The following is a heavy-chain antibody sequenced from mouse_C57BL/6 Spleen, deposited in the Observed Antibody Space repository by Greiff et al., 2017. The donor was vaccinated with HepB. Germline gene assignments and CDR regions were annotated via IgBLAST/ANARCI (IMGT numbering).Heavy chain of an antibody. CDR1: GYTFTSYW. Sequence: VQLQQSGAELVKAGASVKMSCKASGYTFTSYWMHWVKQRLGQGLEWFAETNPTNGRTYYNEKFKSKATLTVDKSSSTAYMLLSGTTFEDSAVYYCARIKKIVATYFDYWVQGTTLVVSS. CDR2: TNPTNGRT. V-gene: IGHV1S81*02. J-gene: IGHJ2*01. D-gene: IGHD1-1*01. CDR3: ARIKKIVATYFDY.